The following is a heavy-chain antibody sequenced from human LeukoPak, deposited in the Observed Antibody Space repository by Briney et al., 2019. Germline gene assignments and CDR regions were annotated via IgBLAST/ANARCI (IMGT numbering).Heavy chain of an antibody. J-gene: IGHJ4*02. CDR3: ARVQRYCSGGSCYADLIDY. CDR2: IKQDGSEK. D-gene: IGHD2-15*01. Sequence: PGGSLRLSCAASGFTFSSYSMNWVRQAPGKGLEWVANIKQDGSEKYYVDSVKGRFTISRDNAKNSLYLQMNSLRAEDTGVYYCARVQRYCSGGSCYADLIDYWGQGTLVTVSS. V-gene: IGHV3-7*01. CDR1: GFTFSSYS.